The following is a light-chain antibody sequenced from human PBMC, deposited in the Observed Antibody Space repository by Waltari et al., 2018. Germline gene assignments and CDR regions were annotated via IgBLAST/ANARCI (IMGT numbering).Light chain of an antibody. CDR1: SSDVGGYNY. J-gene: IGLJ3*02. CDR2: GVD. V-gene: IGLV2-8*01. CDR3: NSYAGSNNLGV. Sequence: QSALTQPPSASGSPGQSVTISCTGTSSDVGGYNYVSWYQQHPGKAPKLLIHGVDKRPAGVPARFSGSKSGNTASLTVSGLQAEDEADYYCNSYAGSNNLGVFGGGTKLTVL.